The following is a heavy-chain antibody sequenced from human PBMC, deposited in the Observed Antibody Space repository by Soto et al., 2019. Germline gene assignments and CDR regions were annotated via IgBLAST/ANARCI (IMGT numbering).Heavy chain of an antibody. V-gene: IGHV1-3*01. D-gene: IGHD3-22*01. CDR1: GYTFTSYA. J-gene: IGHJ4*02. CDR3: ARGGHYYDSSCYYSYFDF. Sequence: QVQLVQSGAEVKKPGASVKVSCKASGYTFTSYAMQWVRQAPGQRLEWMGWINAGNGNTKYSQKCQGRVTITRDTAGSIAYMEMSILGSEDTAVYYCARGGHYYDSSCYYSYFDFWGQGTLVTVSS. CDR2: INAGNGNT.